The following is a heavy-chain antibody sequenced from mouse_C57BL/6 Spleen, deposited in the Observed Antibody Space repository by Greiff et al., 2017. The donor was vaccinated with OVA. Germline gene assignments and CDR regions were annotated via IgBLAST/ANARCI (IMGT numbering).Heavy chain of an antibody. CDR3: TRGDYGSSEGFAY. CDR1: GYTFTDYE. CDR2: IDPETGGT. Sequence: VKLQQSGAELVRPGASVTLSCKASGYTFTDYEMHWVKQTPVHGLEWIGAIDPETGGTAYNQKFKGKAILTADKSSSTAYMELRSLTSEDSAVYYCTRGDYGSSEGFAYWGQGTLVTVSA. D-gene: IGHD1-1*01. J-gene: IGHJ3*01. V-gene: IGHV1-15*01.